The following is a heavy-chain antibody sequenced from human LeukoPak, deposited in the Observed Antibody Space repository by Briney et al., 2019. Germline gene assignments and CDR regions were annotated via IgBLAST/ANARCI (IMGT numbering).Heavy chain of an antibody. CDR1: GFTFSTYT. D-gene: IGHD1-26*01. Sequence: PGGSLRLSCAASGFTFSTYTMNWVRQAPGKGLEWVSAINNRGNYIYYADSVKGRFTISRDNAKNSLYLQMNSLRAEDTAVYYCAREDGVVGASSASDYWGQGILVTVSS. CDR3: AREDGVVGASSASDY. V-gene: IGHV3-21*01. CDR2: INNRGNYI. J-gene: IGHJ4*02.